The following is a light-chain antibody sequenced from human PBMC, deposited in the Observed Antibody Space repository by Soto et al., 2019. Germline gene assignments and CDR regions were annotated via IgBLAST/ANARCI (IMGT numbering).Light chain of an antibody. Sequence: EIVLTQSPGTLSLSPGERATLSCRASQSVSSSYLAWYQQKPGQAPRLLIYGASRRATGIPDRFRGSGSGTDFTLTISRLEPEDFAVYYCQQYGSSPQTVGQGTRLEIK. CDR2: GAS. CDR3: QQYGSSPQT. V-gene: IGKV3-20*01. J-gene: IGKJ5*01. CDR1: QSVSSSY.